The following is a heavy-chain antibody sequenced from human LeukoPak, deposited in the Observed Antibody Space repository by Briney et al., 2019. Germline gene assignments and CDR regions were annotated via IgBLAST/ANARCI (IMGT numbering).Heavy chain of an antibody. Sequence: PGGSLRLSCAASGFTFDDYAIHWVRLAPGKGLEWVSGISWNSANIDYADSVKGRFTISRDNAKNSLFLLMNSLITEDTALYYCAKGNWMGDGYFDYWGQGTLVTVSS. CDR3: AKGNWMGDGYFDY. V-gene: IGHV3-9*01. CDR2: ISWNSANI. J-gene: IGHJ4*02. D-gene: IGHD2-2*03. CDR1: GFTFDDYA.